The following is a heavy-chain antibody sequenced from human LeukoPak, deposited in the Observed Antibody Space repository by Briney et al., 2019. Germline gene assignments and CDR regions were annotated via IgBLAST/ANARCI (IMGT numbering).Heavy chain of an antibody. CDR3: ARGGDTVQAWFDP. D-gene: IGHD2-21*01. J-gene: IGHJ5*02. Sequence: GESLKISCEGSGYSFTSYWIGWVRQMPGKGLEWMGIIYPGDSDTRYSPSFQGQVTISADKSISTAYLQRSSLKASDTAMYYCARGGDTVQAWFDPWGQGTLVTVSS. V-gene: IGHV5-51*01. CDR2: IYPGDSDT. CDR1: GYSFTSYW.